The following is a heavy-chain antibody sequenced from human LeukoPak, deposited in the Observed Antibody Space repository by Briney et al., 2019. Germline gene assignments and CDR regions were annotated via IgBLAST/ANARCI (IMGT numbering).Heavy chain of an antibody. CDR2: ISYDGSNK. Sequence: GSLRLSCAASGFTFSSYAMHWVRQAPGKGLEWVAVISYDGSNKYYADSVKGRFTISRDNSKNTLYLQMNSLRAEDTAVYYCARDNGLSSSGYYLDYWGQGTLVTVSS. J-gene: IGHJ4*02. V-gene: IGHV3-30-3*01. D-gene: IGHD3-22*01. CDR3: ARDNGLSSSGYYLDY. CDR1: GFTFSSYA.